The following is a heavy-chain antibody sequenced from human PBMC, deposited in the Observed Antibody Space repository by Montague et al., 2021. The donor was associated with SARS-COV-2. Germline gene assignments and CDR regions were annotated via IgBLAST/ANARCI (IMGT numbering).Heavy chain of an antibody. Sequence: SETLSLTCTVSGGSTASHYWNWIRQSPGKGPEWIGYVYYNGDTTYNRSLQSRVTISIDTSENQFSLRLNSVTAADTAVCFCARGCAFDPWGQGSLVAVSS. CDR1: GGSTASHY. CDR3: ARGCAFDP. CDR2: VYYNGDT. D-gene: IGHD6-19*01. J-gene: IGHJ3*01. V-gene: IGHV4-59*08.